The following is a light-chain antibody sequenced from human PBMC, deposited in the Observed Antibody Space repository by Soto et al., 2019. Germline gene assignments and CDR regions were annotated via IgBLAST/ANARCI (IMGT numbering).Light chain of an antibody. CDR2: DVG. Sequence: QSVLAPPASVSGCPGHSITIACYGTRYDVGTYNYVSWYQHHPGQAPKLIIYDVGSRPSGVSHRFSGSKSGITASLAISGLQAEDEADYYCTSYTSGHPRFYVFGTGTKVTVL. CDR1: RYDVGTYNY. CDR3: TSYTSGHPRFYV. J-gene: IGLJ1*01. V-gene: IGLV2-14*03.